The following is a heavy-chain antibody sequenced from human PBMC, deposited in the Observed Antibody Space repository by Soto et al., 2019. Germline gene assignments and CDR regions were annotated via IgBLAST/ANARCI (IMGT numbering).Heavy chain of an antibody. CDR3: VKEGPDSSADY. Sequence: GGSLRLSCSASGFTFSSYAMHWVRQAPGKGLEYVSAISSNGGSTYYADSVKGRFTISRDNSKNTLYLQMSSLRAEDTAVYYCVKEGPDSSADYWGQGTLVTVSS. J-gene: IGHJ4*02. CDR2: ISSNGGST. V-gene: IGHV3-64D*08. CDR1: GFTFSSYA. D-gene: IGHD2-15*01.